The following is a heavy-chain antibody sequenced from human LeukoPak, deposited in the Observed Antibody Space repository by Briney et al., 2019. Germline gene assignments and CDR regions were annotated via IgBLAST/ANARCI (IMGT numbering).Heavy chain of an antibody. J-gene: IGHJ3*02. V-gene: IGHV3-30*01. Sequence: GGSLRLSCAASGFTFSSYAMHWVRQAPGKGLEWVAVISYDGSNKYYADSEKGRFTISRDNSKNTLYLQMNSLRAEDTAVYYCARDRSVYYDSSGEAFDIWGQGTMVTVSS. CDR2: ISYDGSNK. CDR1: GFTFSSYA. CDR3: ARDRSVYYDSSGEAFDI. D-gene: IGHD3-22*01.